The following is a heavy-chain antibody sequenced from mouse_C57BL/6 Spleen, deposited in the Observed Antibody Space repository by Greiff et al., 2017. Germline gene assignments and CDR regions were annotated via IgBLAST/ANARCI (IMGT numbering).Heavy chain of an antibody. CDR1: GFAFSSSG. J-gene: IGHJ2*01. CDR3: AREGAYNIDY. Sequence: QVQLQQSGPDLVKPGASVTISCKASGFAFSSSGVNWVSQAPGKGLEWIGRICTGGGDANYAGKFKGKGTMTADKSSRTFYMQLSRLAAEDSAVYCCAREGAYNIDYWGQGTTLTVSS. D-gene: IGHD6-1*01. V-gene: IGHV1-82*01. CDR2: ICTGGGDA.